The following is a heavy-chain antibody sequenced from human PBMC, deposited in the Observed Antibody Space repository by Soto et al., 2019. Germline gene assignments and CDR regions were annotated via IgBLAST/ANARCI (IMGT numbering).Heavy chain of an antibody. V-gene: IGHV5-51*01. CDR1: GYSFTSYW. Sequence: GESLKISCKGSGYSFTSYWIGWVRQMPGKGLEWMGIIYPGDSDTRYSPSSQGQVTISADKSISTAYLQWSSLKASDTAMYYCASAKYYYDSSGSYYWGAFDIWGQGTMVTVSS. D-gene: IGHD3-22*01. CDR2: IYPGDSDT. J-gene: IGHJ3*02. CDR3: ASAKYYYDSSGSYYWGAFDI.